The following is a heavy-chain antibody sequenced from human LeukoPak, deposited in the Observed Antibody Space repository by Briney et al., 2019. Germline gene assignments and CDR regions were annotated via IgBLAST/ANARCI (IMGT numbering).Heavy chain of an antibody. J-gene: IGHJ5*02. CDR2: VYSSGST. CDR3: ARGVGSSSSNWFDP. CDR1: GDSISSGTYY. Sequence: PSETLSLTXTVSGDSISSGTYYWSWIRQPAGKGLEWIGRVYSSGSTNYNPSLKSRVTISIDTSMNQFSPKLSSVTAADTAAYYCARGVGSSSSNWFDPWGQGTLVTVSS. V-gene: IGHV4-61*02. D-gene: IGHD6-6*01.